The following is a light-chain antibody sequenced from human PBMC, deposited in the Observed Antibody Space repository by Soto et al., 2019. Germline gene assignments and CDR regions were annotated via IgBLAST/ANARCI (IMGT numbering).Light chain of an antibody. V-gene: IGLV2-23*02. CDR1: SSDVGSYNL. CDR2: EVS. CDR3: CSYAGSSTFPYV. Sequence: QSVLTQPASVSGSPGQSITISCTGTSSDVGSYNLVSWYQHHPGKAPKLMIYEVSKRPSGVSYLFSGSKSGNTASLTISGLQAEDEADYYCCSYAGSSTFPYVFGTGTKVTVL. J-gene: IGLJ1*01.